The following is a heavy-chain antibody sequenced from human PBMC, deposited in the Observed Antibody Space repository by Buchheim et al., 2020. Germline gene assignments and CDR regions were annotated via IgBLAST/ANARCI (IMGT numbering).Heavy chain of an antibody. CDR2: ISGSGGSGGSI. CDR1: GFTFSSYA. CDR3: VKDGRRSGSYFEY. V-gene: IGHV3-23*01. J-gene: IGHJ4*02. Sequence: EVQLLESGGGLVQPGGSLRLSCAASGFTFSSYAMSWVRQAPGKGLEWVSVISGSGGSGGSIYYADSVQGRFTISRANSKKTLYLQMNSLRAEDTAVYYCVKDGRRSGSYFEYWGQGTL. D-gene: IGHD1-26*01.